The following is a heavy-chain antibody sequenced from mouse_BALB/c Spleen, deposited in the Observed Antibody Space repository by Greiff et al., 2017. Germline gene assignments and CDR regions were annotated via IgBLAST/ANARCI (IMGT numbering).Heavy chain of an antibody. CDR2: INPYNGAT. Sequence: EVQLQQSGPELVKPGASVKISCKASGYSFTGYYMHWVKQSHVKSLEWIGRINPYNGATSYNQNFKDKASLTVDKSSSTAYMELHSLTSEDSAVYYCARLRREKFDYFDYWGQGTTLTVSS. CDR3: ARLRREKFDYFDY. J-gene: IGHJ2*01. D-gene: IGHD2-12*01. CDR1: GYSFTGYY. V-gene: IGHV1-26*01.